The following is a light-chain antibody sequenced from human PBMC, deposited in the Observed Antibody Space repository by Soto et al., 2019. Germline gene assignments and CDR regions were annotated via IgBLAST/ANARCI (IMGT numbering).Light chain of an antibody. CDR3: CSYAGSSTFDPYV. J-gene: IGLJ1*01. Sequence: QSALPKPASLYGSPGQSITISCTGTSSDVGSYNLVSWYQQHPGKAPKLMIYEGSKRPSGVSNRFSGSKSGNTASLTISGLQAEDEADYYCCSYAGSSTFDPYVFGTGTKVTVL. V-gene: IGLV2-23*03. CDR2: EGS. CDR1: SSDVGSYNL.